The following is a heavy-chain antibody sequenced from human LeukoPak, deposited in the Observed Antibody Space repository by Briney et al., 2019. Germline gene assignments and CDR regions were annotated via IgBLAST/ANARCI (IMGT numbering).Heavy chain of an antibody. D-gene: IGHD3-22*01. CDR3: ARPYYYDSSGYYFDAFDI. Sequence: SETLSLTCTVSGSSISSSSYYWGWIRQPPGKGLEWIGSIYYSGSTYYNPSLKSRVTISVDTSKNQFSLKLSSVTAADTAVYYCARPYYYDSSGYYFDAFDIWGQGTMVTVSS. J-gene: IGHJ3*02. CDR2: IYYSGST. V-gene: IGHV4-39*01. CDR1: GSSISSSSYY.